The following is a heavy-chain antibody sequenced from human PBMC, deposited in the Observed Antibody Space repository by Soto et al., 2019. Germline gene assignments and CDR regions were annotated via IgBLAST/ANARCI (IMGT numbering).Heavy chain of an antibody. CDR3: ARAGRITMVRGVIILKEHYYYYMDV. Sequence: PGGSLRLSCAASGFTFSSYSMNWVRQAPGKGLEWVSSISSSSSYIYYADSVKGRFTISRDNAKNSLYLQMNSLRAEDTAVYYCARAGRITMVRGVIILKEHYYYYMDVWGKGTTVTVSS. J-gene: IGHJ6*03. D-gene: IGHD3-10*01. CDR1: GFTFSSYS. CDR2: ISSSSSYI. V-gene: IGHV3-21*01.